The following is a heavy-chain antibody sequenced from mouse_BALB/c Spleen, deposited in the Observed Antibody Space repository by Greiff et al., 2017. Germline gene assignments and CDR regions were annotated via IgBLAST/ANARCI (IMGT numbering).Heavy chain of an antibody. D-gene: IGHD2-3*01. CDR2: ISSGSSTI. Sequence: EVMLVESGGGLVQPGGSRKLSCAASGFTFSSFGMHWVRQAPEKGLEWVAYISSGSSTIYYADTVKGRFTISRDNPKNTLFLQMTSLRSEDTAMYYCARLGYDGYPDYWGQGTTLTVSS. CDR1: GFTFSSFG. V-gene: IGHV5-17*02. J-gene: IGHJ2*01. CDR3: ARLGYDGYPDY.